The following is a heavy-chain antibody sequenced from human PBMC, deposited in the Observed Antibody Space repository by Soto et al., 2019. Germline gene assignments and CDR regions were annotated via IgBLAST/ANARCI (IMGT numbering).Heavy chain of an antibody. CDR1: GFTFSSYG. CDR2: ISYDGSNK. D-gene: IGHD4-17*01. CDR3: TRTDYGGYSQTGRFDP. J-gene: IGHJ5*02. V-gene: IGHV3-30*03. Sequence: GGSLRLSCAASGFTFSSYGMHWVRQAPGKGLEWVAVISYDGSNKYYADSVKGRFTISRDNSKNTLYLQMSSLKTEDTAVYYCTRTDYGGYSQTGRFDPWGQGTLVTVSS.